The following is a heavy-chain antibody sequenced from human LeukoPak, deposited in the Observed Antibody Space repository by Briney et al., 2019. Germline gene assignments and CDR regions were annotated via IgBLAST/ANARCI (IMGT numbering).Heavy chain of an antibody. V-gene: IGHV4-30-2*01. Sequence: MPSETLSLTCTVSGGSISSGGYYWSWIRQPPGQGLEWIGYIYHSGSTYYNPSLKSRVTISVDRSKNQFSLKLSSVTAADTAVYYCARGSRLGYSYGTFDYWGQGTLVTVSS. CDR2: IYHSGST. D-gene: IGHD5-18*01. CDR1: GGSISSGGYY. CDR3: ARGSRLGYSYGTFDY. J-gene: IGHJ4*02.